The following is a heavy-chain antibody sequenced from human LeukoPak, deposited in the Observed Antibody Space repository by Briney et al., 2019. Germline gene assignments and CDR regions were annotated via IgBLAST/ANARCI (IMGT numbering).Heavy chain of an antibody. Sequence: PSETLSLTCAVSGGSISSSNWWSWVRQPPGKGLEWIGEIYHSGSTNYNPSLKSRVTISVDKSKNQFSLKLSSVTAADTAVYYCARVLLDSSAQYLDYWGQGTLVTVSS. CDR3: ARVLLDSSAQYLDY. CDR1: GGSISSSNW. V-gene: IGHV4-4*02. D-gene: IGHD3-22*01. J-gene: IGHJ4*02. CDR2: IYHSGST.